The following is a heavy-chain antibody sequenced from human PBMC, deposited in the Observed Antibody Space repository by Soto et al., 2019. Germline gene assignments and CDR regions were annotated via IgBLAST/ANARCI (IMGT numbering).Heavy chain of an antibody. V-gene: IGHV1-18*01. D-gene: IGHD2-2*01. CDR3: ARDPHIVVVPAATELFDY. Sequence: ASVKVSCKASGYTLTSYGISWVRQAPGQGLEWMGWISAYNGNTNYAQKLQGRVTMTTDTSTSTAYMALRSLRSDVTAVYYCARDPHIVVVPAATELFDYWGEGTLVTVSS. CDR1: GYTLTSYG. CDR2: ISAYNGNT. J-gene: IGHJ4*02.